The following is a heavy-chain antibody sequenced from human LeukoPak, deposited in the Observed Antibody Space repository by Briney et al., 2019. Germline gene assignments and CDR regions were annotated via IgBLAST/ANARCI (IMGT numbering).Heavy chain of an antibody. J-gene: IGHJ6*02. V-gene: IGHV4-61*01. CDR1: GGSFSSGSYY. CDR2: IYYSGST. Sequence: SETLSLTCTVSGGSFSSGSYYWSWIRQPPGKGLEWIGYIYYSGSTNYNPSLKSRVTISVDTSKNQFSLKLSSVTAADTAVYYCARDVSSWYGHYYYGMDVWGQGTTVTVSS. D-gene: IGHD6-13*01. CDR3: ARDVSSWYGHYYYGMDV.